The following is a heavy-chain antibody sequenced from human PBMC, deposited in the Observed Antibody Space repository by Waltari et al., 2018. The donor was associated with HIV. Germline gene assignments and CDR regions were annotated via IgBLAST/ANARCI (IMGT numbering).Heavy chain of an antibody. CDR1: GFTFSSYS. Sequence: EVQLVESGGGLVKPGGSLRLSCAASGFTFSSYSMNWVRQAPGKGLEWVSSISSSSSYIYYADSVKGRFTISRDNAKNSLYLQMNSLRAEDTAVYYCARDREQWLARYYFDYWGQGTLVTVSS. CDR3: ARDREQWLARYYFDY. D-gene: IGHD6-19*01. CDR2: ISSSSSYI. V-gene: IGHV3-21*01. J-gene: IGHJ4*02.